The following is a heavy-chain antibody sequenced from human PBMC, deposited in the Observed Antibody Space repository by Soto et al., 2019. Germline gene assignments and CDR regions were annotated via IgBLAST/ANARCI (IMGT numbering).Heavy chain of an antibody. CDR1: GGSFSGYY. Sequence: SETLSLTCAVYGGSFSGYYWSWIRQPPGKGLEWIGEINHSGSTYYNPSLKSRVTISVDTSKNQFSLKLSSVTAADTAVYYCARCDDYTGAFDIWGQGTMVTVSS. CDR3: ARCDDYTGAFDI. V-gene: IGHV4-34*01. J-gene: IGHJ3*02. D-gene: IGHD3-16*01. CDR2: INHSGST.